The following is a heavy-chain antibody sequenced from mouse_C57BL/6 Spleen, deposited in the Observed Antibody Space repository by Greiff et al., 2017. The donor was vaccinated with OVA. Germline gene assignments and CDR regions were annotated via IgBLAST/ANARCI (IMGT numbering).Heavy chain of an antibody. CDR3: AKNMELLYYYAMDY. D-gene: IGHD1-1*02. V-gene: IGHV2-5*01. CDR1: GFSLTSYG. CDR2: IWRGGST. J-gene: IGHJ4*01. Sequence: QVQLQQSGPGLVQPSQSLSITCTVSGFSLTSYGVHWVRQSPGKGLEWLGVIWRGGSTDYNAAFMSRLSITKDNSKSQVFFKMNSLQADDTAIYYCAKNMELLYYYAMDYWGQGTSVTVSS.